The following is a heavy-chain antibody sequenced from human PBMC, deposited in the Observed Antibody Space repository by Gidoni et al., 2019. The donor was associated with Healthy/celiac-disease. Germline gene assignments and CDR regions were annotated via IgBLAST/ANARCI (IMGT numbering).Heavy chain of an antibody. Sequence: QLQLQESGTGLVTPSETPSLTCTVSGGSISSSSYDWGWVRQPPGQGLEWIGRSYSRGSTYYNPSLNTRVTISVDTSKNQFSLKLSSVTAADTAVYYCARLGLVVPAAIIDPWGQGTLVTVSS. CDR3: ARLGLVVPAAIIDP. J-gene: IGHJ5*02. CDR1: GGSISSSSYD. CDR2: SYSRGST. V-gene: IGHV4-39*01. D-gene: IGHD2-2*01.